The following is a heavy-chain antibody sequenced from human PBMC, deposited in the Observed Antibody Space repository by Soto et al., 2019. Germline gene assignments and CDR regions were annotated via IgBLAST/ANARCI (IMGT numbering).Heavy chain of an antibody. V-gene: IGHV1-69*13. CDR1: GGTFSSYA. D-gene: IGHD3-22*01. J-gene: IGHJ4*02. CDR3: ARDIGSYYDSSGSLDY. CDR2: IIPIFGTA. Sequence: GASVKVSCKASGGTFSSYAISWVRQAPGQGLEWMGGIIPIFGTANYAQKFQGRVTITADESTSTAYMELSSLRSEDTAVYYCARDIGSYYDSSGSLDYWGQGTMVTVYS.